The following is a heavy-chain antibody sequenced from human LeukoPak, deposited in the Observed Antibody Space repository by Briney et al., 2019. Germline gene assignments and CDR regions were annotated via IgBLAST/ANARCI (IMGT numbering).Heavy chain of an antibody. D-gene: IGHD6-19*01. V-gene: IGHV3-48*01. CDR1: GFTFSSYG. CDR3: AKDRYSSGNHLDYFDY. CDR2: ISSSGSTI. J-gene: IGHJ4*02. Sequence: PGRSLRLSCAASGFTFSSYGMHWVRQAPGKGLEWVSYISSSGSTIYYADSVKGRFTISRDNSKNTLYLQMNSLRAEDTAVYYCAKDRYSSGNHLDYFDYWGQGTLVTVSS.